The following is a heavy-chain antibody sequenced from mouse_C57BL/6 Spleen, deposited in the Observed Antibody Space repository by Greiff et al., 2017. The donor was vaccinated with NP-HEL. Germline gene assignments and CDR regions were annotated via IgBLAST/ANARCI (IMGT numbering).Heavy chain of an antibody. V-gene: IGHV1-80*01. D-gene: IGHD1-3*01. CDR3: ARLEGISYYFYY. Sequence: QVQLQQSGAELVKPGASVKISCKASGYAFSSYWMNWVKQRPGKGLEWIGQIYPGDGDTNSNGKFKGKATLTADKSSSTAYMQLSSLTSEDSAVYFCARLEGISYYFYYWGQGTTLTVSS. CDR2: IYPGDGDT. J-gene: IGHJ2*01. CDR1: GYAFSSYW.